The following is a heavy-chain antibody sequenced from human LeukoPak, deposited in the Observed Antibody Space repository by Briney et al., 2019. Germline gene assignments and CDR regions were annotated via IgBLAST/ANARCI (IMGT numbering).Heavy chain of an antibody. CDR2: ISGDGGST. CDR1: GFTFDDNA. V-gene: IGHV3-43*02. Sequence: GGSLRLSCAASGFTFDDNAMQWVRQAPGKGLEWVSPISGDGGSTYYADSVKGRFTIYRDNSKNSLYLQMNGLRTEDTALYYCAKDMGYGSRWYMDYWGQGTLVTVSS. CDR3: AKDMGYGSRWYMDY. D-gene: IGHD6-13*01. J-gene: IGHJ4*02.